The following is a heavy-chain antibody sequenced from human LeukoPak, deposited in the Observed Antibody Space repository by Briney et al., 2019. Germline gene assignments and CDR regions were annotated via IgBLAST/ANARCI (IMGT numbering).Heavy chain of an antibody. CDR2: INPNSGGT. CDR3: ARGYSSSWYSSTREYYYYYMDV. Sequence: ASVKVSCKASGYTFTGYYMHWVRQAPGQGLEWMGWINPNSGGTNYAQKFQGRVTMTRDTSISTAYMELSRLRSDDTAVYYCARGYSSSWYSSTREYYYYYMDVWGKGTTVTVSS. CDR1: GYTFTGYY. V-gene: IGHV1-2*02. D-gene: IGHD6-13*01. J-gene: IGHJ6*03.